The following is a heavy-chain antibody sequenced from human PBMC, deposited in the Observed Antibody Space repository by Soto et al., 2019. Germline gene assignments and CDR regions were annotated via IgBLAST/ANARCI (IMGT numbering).Heavy chain of an antibody. CDR3: AKGYCSSTSCYYYYYGMDV. V-gene: IGHV3-23*01. Sequence: EVQLLESGGGLVQPGGSLRLSCAASGFTFSSYAMSWVRQAPGNGLEWVSAISGSGGSTYYADSVKGRFTISRDNSKNTLYLQMNSLRAEDTAVYYCAKGYCSSTSCYYYYYGMDVWGQGTTVTVSS. CDR2: ISGSGGST. CDR1: GFTFSSYA. D-gene: IGHD2-2*01. J-gene: IGHJ6*02.